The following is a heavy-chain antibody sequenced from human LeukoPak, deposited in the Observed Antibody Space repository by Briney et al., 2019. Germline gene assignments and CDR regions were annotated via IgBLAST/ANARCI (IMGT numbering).Heavy chain of an antibody. Sequence: ASVKVSCKASGYTFSTYGISWLRQAPGQGLEWLGWISAYNGNTNYAQNLQDRVVMTTDTSTSTAYMELRSLRSDDTAVYYCVRDRGLSPAGTVSPFDYWGQGILVTVSS. V-gene: IGHV1-18*01. CDR2: ISAYNGNT. CDR3: VRDRGLSPAGTVSPFDY. CDR1: GYTFSTYG. J-gene: IGHJ4*02. D-gene: IGHD6-13*01.